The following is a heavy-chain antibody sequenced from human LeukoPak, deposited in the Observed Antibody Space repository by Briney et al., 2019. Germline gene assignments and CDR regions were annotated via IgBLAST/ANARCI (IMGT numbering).Heavy chain of an antibody. CDR2: IYDSGST. CDR3: ARDRAIEVILTEDNWFDP. CDR1: GDSMRSSDD. Sequence: SETLSLTCTVSGDSMRSSDDWGWIRQPPGKGLEWSGSIYDSGSTYYNPSLKSRVTIPVDTSKNQFSLNLSSVTAADTAVYYCARDRAIEVILTEDNWFDPWGQGTLVTVSS. J-gene: IGHJ5*02. D-gene: IGHD3/OR15-3a*01. V-gene: IGHV4-38-2*02.